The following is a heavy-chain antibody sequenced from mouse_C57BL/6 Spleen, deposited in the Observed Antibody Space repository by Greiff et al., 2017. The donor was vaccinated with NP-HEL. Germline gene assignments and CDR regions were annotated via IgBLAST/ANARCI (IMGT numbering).Heavy chain of an antibody. CDR3: AGRAYYSNYFDY. CDR1: GYTFTDHT. CDR2: IYPRDGST. J-gene: IGHJ2*01. V-gene: IGHV1-78*01. Sequence: QVQLQQSDAELVKPGASVKISCKVSGYTFTDHTIHWMKQRPAQGLEWIGYIYPRDGSTKYNEKFKGKATLTADKSSSTAYMQLTSLTSEDSAVYYCAGRAYYSNYFDYWGQGTTLTVSS. D-gene: IGHD2-5*01.